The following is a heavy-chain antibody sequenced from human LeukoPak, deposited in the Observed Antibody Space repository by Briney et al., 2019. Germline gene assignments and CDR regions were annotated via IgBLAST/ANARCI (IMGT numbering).Heavy chain of an antibody. CDR3: AKDVGKWESLHFFDY. CDR2: ISSSTSYI. CDR1: GFTFSSYA. D-gene: IGHD1-26*01. V-gene: IGHV3-21*01. Sequence: PGGSLRLSCAASGFTFSSYAMSWVRQAPGKGLEWVSSISSSTSYIYYADSVKGRFTISKDNAKNSLYLQMNSLRAEDTAVYYCAKDVGKWESLHFFDYWGQGTLVTVSS. J-gene: IGHJ4*02.